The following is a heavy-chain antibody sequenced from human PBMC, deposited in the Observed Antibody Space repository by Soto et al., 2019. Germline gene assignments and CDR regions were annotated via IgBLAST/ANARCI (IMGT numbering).Heavy chain of an antibody. Sequence: PGESLKISCKGSGYSFTSYWISWVRQMPGKGLEWMGRIDPSDSYTNYSPSFQGHVTISADKSISTAYLQWSSLKASDTAMYYCARRDLMDSSSSPHYYGMDVWGQGTTVTVSS. CDR1: GYSFTSYW. V-gene: IGHV5-10-1*01. J-gene: IGHJ6*02. CDR3: ARRDLMDSSSSPHYYGMDV. D-gene: IGHD6-6*01. CDR2: IDPSDSYT.